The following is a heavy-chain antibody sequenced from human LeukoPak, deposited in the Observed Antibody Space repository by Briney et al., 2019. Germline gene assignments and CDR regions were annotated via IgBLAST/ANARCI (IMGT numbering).Heavy chain of an antibody. J-gene: IGHJ4*02. D-gene: IGHD5-24*01. Sequence: SETLSLTCTVSGGSITTSLSRCFGTWIRQPAGKGLEWIGRVYHRGNSNYNPSLQSRVTMSVDTSKNQFSLKRSSVTAADTAVYYCARGYRDGYIQFDYWGQGTLVTVSS. CDR1: GGSITTSLSRCF. V-gene: IGHV4-4*07. CDR2: VYHRGNS. CDR3: ARGYRDGYIQFDY.